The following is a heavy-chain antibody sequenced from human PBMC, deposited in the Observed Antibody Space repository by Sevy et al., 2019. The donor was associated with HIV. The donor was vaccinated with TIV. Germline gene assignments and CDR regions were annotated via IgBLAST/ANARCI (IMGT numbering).Heavy chain of an antibody. J-gene: IGHJ4*02. D-gene: IGHD3-10*01. V-gene: IGHV3-48*02. CDR3: ARDSLWFGDYYFDY. Sequence: GGSLRLSCAASGFTFSSYSMNWVRQAPGKGLEWVSYISSSSSTIYYADSVKCRFTISRDNAKNSLYLQMNSLRDEDTAVYYCARDSLWFGDYYFDYWGQGTLVTVSS. CDR1: GFTFSSYS. CDR2: ISSSSSTI.